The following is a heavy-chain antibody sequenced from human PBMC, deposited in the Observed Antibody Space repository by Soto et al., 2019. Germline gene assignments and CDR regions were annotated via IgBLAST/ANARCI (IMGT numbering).Heavy chain of an antibody. CDR2: IYDSETT. J-gene: IGHJ3*02. CDR1: GGSISSGIYY. Sequence: QVQLQESGPGLVKPSQTLFLTCTVSGGSISSGIYYWTWIRQHPGKGLEWIGYIYDSETTYYNPSLKSRLTVSLDTSKNQFSLKLSSVTAADTAVYYCATRITAHDAFDIWGQGTMVTVSS. CDR3: ATRITAHDAFDI. V-gene: IGHV4-31*03.